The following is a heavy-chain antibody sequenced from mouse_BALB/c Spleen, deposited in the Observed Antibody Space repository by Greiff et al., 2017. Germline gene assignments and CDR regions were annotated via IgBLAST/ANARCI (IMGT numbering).Heavy chain of an antibody. V-gene: IGHV1S22*01. CDR2: IYPGSGST. Sequence: LHQPGSELVRPGASVKLSCKASGYTFTSYWMHWVKQRPGQGLEWIGNIYPGSGSTNYDEKFKSKATLTVDTSSSTAYMQLSSLTSEDSAVYYCTRESSYDAMDYWGQGTSVTVSS. D-gene: IGHD1-1*01. J-gene: IGHJ4*01. CDR3: TRESSYDAMDY. CDR1: GYTFTSYW.